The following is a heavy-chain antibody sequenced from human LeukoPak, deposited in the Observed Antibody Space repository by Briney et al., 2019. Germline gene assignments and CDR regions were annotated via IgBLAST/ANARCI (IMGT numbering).Heavy chain of an antibody. J-gene: IGHJ4*02. CDR1: GYTFTGYY. Sequence: ASVKVSCKASGYTFTGYYMHWVRQAPGQGLEWMGWINPNSGGTNYAQKFQGRVTMTRDTSISTAYMELSRLRSDDTAVYYCARPSESSGYYVSQYYFDYWGQGTLVTVSS. V-gene: IGHV1-2*02. D-gene: IGHD3-22*01. CDR3: ARPSESSGYYVSQYYFDY. CDR2: INPNSGGT.